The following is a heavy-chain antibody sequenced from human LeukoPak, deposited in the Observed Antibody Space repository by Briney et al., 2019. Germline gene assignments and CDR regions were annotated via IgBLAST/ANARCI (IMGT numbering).Heavy chain of an antibody. CDR2: ISSSSSYI. Sequence: GGSLRLSCAASGSTFSSYSMTWVRQAPGKGLEWVSSISSSSSYIYYADSVKGRFTISRDNTKNSLYLQMNSLRAEDTAVYYCARGKLVGPLAYWGQGPLVTVSS. CDR1: GSTFSSYS. J-gene: IGHJ4*02. V-gene: IGHV3-21*01. D-gene: IGHD3-10*01. CDR3: ARGKLVGPLAY.